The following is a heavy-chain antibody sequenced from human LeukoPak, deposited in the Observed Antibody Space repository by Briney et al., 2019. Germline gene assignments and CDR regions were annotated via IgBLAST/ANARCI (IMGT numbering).Heavy chain of an antibody. CDR2: IKPDGSEK. J-gene: IGHJ6*02. CDR1: AFTFRTYW. Sequence: GGSLRLSCAASAFTFRTYWMSWVRQAPGKGLEWVAMIKPDGSEKYYVDSVKGLFTISRDNAKNSLYLQMTSLRAEDTAVYYGTRDASGETASGPRMDVWGQGTTVAVSS. V-gene: IGHV3-7*05. D-gene: IGHD1-26*01. CDR3: TRDASGETASGPRMDV.